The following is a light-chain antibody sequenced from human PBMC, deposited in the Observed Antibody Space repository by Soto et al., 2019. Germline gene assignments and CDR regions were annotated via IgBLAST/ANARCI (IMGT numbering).Light chain of an antibody. CDR1: GSDVGAYNL. J-gene: IGLJ1*01. Sequence: QSPLTQPAPVSGSPGQSITISCAGTGSDVGAYNLVSWYQQHPGNAPKLIICEVNTRPSGISKRFSGSKVGDTASMIITGLLVEDEAEYFCWSYAGTVAYVFGTGTKVTVL. CDR3: WSYAGTVAYV. V-gene: IGLV2-23*02. CDR2: EVN.